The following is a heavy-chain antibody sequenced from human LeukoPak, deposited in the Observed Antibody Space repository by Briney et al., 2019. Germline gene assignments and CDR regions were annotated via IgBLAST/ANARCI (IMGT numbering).Heavy chain of an antibody. D-gene: IGHD6-19*01. CDR1: GGSISSSSYY. V-gene: IGHV4-39*07. J-gene: IGHJ5*02. CDR2: IYYSGST. CDR3: ARYHLPGSEWRVVGGFDP. Sequence: PSETLSLTCTVSGGSISSSSYYWGWIRQPPGQGLEWIGSIYYSGSTYYNPSLKSRVTISVDTSKNQFSLKLSSVTAADTAVYYCARYHLPGSEWRVVGGFDPWGQGTLVTVSS.